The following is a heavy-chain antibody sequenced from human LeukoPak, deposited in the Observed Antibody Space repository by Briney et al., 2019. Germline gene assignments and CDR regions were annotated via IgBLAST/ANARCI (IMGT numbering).Heavy chain of an antibody. J-gene: IGHJ6*02. CDR3: AGDIVLTYGMDV. CDR1: GGSISSNY. CDR2: IYYTGTT. V-gene: IGHV4-59*01. D-gene: IGHD2-8*02. Sequence: SETLSLTCSVSGGSISSNYWSWIRQPPGKGLEWMGYIYYTGTTHYNPSLEGRVTISLDASKTQFSLRPTSVTAADTAIYYCAGDIVLTYGMDVWGQGTTVTVSS.